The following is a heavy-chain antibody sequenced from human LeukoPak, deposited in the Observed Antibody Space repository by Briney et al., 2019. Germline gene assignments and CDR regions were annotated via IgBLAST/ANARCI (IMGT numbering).Heavy chain of an antibody. Sequence: GGSLRLSCAASGFIVSGDFMSWVRQAPGKGLEWVSGISWNSGSIGYADSVKGRFTISRDNAKNSLYLQMNSLRAEDTALYCCAKATYSGYDYIDYWGQGTLVTVSS. CDR2: ISWNSGSI. V-gene: IGHV3-9*01. CDR3: AKATYSGYDYIDY. J-gene: IGHJ4*02. D-gene: IGHD5-12*01. CDR1: GFIVSGDF.